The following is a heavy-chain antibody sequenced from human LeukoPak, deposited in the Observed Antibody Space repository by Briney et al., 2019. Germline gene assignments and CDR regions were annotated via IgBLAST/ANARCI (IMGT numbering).Heavy chain of an antibody. CDR2: IVVGSGNT. D-gene: IGHD1-1*01. CDR1: GFTFTRSA. CDR3: AADSRQLEPHDAFDI. Sequence: GTSVTVSCKASGFTFTRSAVQWVRQARRQRLEWIGWIVVGSGNTNYAQKFQERVNITRDMSTSTAYMELSSLRSEDTVVYYCAADSRQLEPHDAFDIWGQGTMVTVSS. V-gene: IGHV1-58*01. J-gene: IGHJ3*02.